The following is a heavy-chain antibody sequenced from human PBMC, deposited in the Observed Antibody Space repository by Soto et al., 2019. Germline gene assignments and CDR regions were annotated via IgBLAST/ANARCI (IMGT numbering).Heavy chain of an antibody. J-gene: IGHJ6*02. D-gene: IGHD2-2*02. Sequence: VGSLRLSCAASGFTFSSDGMHWVRQAPGKGLEWVAVISYDGTNKYYADSVKGRFTISRDNSKNTLYLQMNSLRAEDTAVYYCAKPGYCTGTSCYTWRGVMWHGMDVWGQGTTVTVSS. CDR1: GFTFSSDG. CDR3: AKPGYCTGTSCYTWRGVMWHGMDV. CDR2: ISYDGTNK. V-gene: IGHV3-30*18.